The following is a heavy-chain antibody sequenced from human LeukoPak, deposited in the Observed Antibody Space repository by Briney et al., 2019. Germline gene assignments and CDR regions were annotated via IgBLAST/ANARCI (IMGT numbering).Heavy chain of an antibody. J-gene: IGHJ4*02. Sequence: HPGGSLRLSCAASGFTFSSYAMSWVRQAPGKGLEWVSTMGGSGGATYYADSVKGRFTISRDNSKNTMYLQMNSLRAEDTAIYYCAKVTFLDYWGQGTLVTVSS. CDR2: MGGSGGAT. CDR3: AKVTFLDY. V-gene: IGHV3-23*01. D-gene: IGHD1-14*01. CDR1: GFTFSSYA.